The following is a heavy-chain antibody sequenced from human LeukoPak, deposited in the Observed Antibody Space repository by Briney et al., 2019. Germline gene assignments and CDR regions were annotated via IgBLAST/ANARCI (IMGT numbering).Heavy chain of an antibody. J-gene: IGHJ3*02. V-gene: IGHV3-73*01. CDR3: SRLEDSSPIEVALDI. D-gene: IGHD6-13*01. CDR2: IRSKRNNYAT. Sequence: PGGSLKLSCAASGFTFSGSVMHWVRQAAGKGLEWVGRIRSKRNNYATAYAASVIGRFTIARDDSKNTVYLHMDSLKTEDTALYYCSRLEDSSPIEVALDIWGQGTVVTVSS. CDR1: GFTFSGSV.